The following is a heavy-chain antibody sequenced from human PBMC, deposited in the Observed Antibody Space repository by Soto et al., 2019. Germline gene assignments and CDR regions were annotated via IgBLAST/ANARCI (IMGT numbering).Heavy chain of an antibody. D-gene: IGHD1-1*01. CDR3: AKHFIGGRLQSPCDL. J-gene: IGHJ4*02. CDR2: LSDNVGTT. CDR1: GVPFGTFT. Sequence: EVQLVESGGGLVQPGGSLRLSCAVSGVPFGTFTMNWVRQAPGKGLEWVSGLSDNVGTTHYAYSVKGRFTISRDKSKKTLYLQMNNLRAEDTAVYYCAKHFIGGRLQSPCDLWGQGTLVTVSS. V-gene: IGHV3-23*04.